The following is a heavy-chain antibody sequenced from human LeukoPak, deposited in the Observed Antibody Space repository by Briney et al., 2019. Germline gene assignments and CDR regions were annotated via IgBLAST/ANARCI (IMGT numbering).Heavy chain of an antibody. CDR3: AREGGGGGYYSDSYGHPHFDC. J-gene: IGHJ4*02. CDR2: MKPDGSEE. V-gene: IGHV3-7*01. Sequence: PGGSLRLSCAASGFTFSNYWMTWVRQAPGKGLEWVANMKPDGSEEYYVDSVRGRFTVSRVNARNSLYLQMDSVSAEDTAVYYCAREGGGGGYYSDSYGHPHFDCWGPGTLVTVSS. D-gene: IGHD3-22*01. CDR1: GFTFSNYW.